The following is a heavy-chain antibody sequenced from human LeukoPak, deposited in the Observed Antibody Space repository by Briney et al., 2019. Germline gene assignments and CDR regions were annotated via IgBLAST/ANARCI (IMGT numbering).Heavy chain of an antibody. D-gene: IGHD3-22*01. J-gene: IGHJ4*02. CDR1: DYSFTRYG. CDR3: ARDLLDYHFDSSGYFGF. Sequence: ASVTVSCKASDYSFTRYGITWVGQAPGQGREGMGWINNYHGNANYAQKFQDTVTMTTHTSTSTAYMELRSLRSADTAVYYCARDLLDYHFDSSGYFGFWGQGTLVTVSS. CDR2: INNYHGNA. V-gene: IGHV1-18*01.